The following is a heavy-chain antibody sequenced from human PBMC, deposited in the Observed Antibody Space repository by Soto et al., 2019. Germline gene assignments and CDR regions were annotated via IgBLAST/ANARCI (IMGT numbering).Heavy chain of an antibody. J-gene: IGHJ6*02. V-gene: IGHV4-30-2*01. Sequence: PSETLSLPCAVSGGSISSGGYSWSWIRQPPGKGLEWIGYIYHSGSTYYNPSLKSRVTISVDRSKNQFSLKLSSVTAADTAVYYCARGGYSSSSGHYYYYGMDVWGQGTTVTVSS. CDR3: ARGGYSSSSGHYYYYGMDV. CDR2: IYHSGST. D-gene: IGHD6-6*01. CDR1: GGSISSGGYS.